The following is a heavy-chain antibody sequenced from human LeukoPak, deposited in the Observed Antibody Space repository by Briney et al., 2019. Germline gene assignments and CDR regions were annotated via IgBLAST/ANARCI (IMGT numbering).Heavy chain of an antibody. J-gene: IGHJ5*02. D-gene: IGHD2-2*01. Sequence: PGRSLRLSCAASGFTFSSYGMHWVRQAPGKGLEWVAVISYDGSNKYYADSVKGRFTISRDNSKNTLYLQMNSLGAEDTAVYYCASEYCSSTSCFSWGQGTLVTVSS. CDR3: ASEYCSSTSCFS. CDR2: ISYDGSNK. CDR1: GFTFSSYG. V-gene: IGHV3-30*03.